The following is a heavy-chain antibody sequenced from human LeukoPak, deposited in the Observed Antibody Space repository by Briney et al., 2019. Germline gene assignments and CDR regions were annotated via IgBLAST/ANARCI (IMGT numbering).Heavy chain of an antibody. V-gene: IGHV1-18*01. CDR1: GYTFTSYG. Sequence: ASVKVSCKASGYTFTSYGISWVRQAPGQGLEWMGWISAYNGNTNYVQKLQGRDTMTTDTSTSTDYMELRSLRCEDTAVYYCARHSMRGWYKEVGYYYYYGMDVWGQGTTVTVSS. CDR2: ISAYNGNT. D-gene: IGHD6-19*01. J-gene: IGHJ6*02. CDR3: ARHSMRGWYKEVGYYYYYGMDV.